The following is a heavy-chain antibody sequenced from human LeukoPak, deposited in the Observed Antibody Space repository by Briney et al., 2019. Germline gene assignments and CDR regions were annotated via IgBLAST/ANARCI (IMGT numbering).Heavy chain of an antibody. CDR2: ISSSSSYI. V-gene: IGHV3-21*01. Sequence: GGSLRLSCAASGFTFSSYSMNWVRQAPGKGLEWVSFISSSSSYIYYADSVKGRFTISRDNAKNSLYLQMNSLRAEDTAVYYCAREGFRYSGYEVDYWGQGTLVTVSS. J-gene: IGHJ4*02. D-gene: IGHD5-12*01. CDR1: GFTFSSYS. CDR3: AREGFRYSGYEVDY.